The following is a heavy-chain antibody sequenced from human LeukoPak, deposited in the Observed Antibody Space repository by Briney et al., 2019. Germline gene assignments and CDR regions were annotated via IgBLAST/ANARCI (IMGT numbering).Heavy chain of an antibody. CDR2: IYTSGST. J-gene: IGHJ6*03. CDR3: ARLAPYYDFWSGYLSYMDV. V-gene: IGHV4-4*09. D-gene: IGHD3-3*01. CDR1: GGSISSYY. Sequence: PSETLSLTCTDSGGSISSYYWSWIRQPPGEGLEWIGYIYTSGSTNYSPSIKSRVTISVDTSKNQFSLKLSSVTAADTAVYYCARLAPYYDFWSGYLSYMDVWGKGTTVTVSS.